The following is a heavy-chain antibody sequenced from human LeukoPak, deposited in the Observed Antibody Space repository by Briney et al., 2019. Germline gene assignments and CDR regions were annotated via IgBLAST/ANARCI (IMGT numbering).Heavy chain of an antibody. J-gene: IGHJ4*02. CDR2: IFYSGGT. CDR1: GGSISGYY. V-gene: IGHV4-59*01. D-gene: IGHD3-22*01. CDR3: ARARYYYDSSGYLYFDY. Sequence: SETLSLTCTVSGGSISGYYWSWIRQPPGKGLECVGYIFYSGGTNYNPSLKSRVIISVDTSKNQFSLKLSSVTAADTAVYYCARARYYYDSSGYLYFDYWGQGTLVTVSS.